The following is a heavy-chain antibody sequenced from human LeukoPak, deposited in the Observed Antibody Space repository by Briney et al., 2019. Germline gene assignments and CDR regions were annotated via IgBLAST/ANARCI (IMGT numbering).Heavy chain of an antibody. CDR2: ISWNSGSI. Sequence: SLRLSCAASGFTFDDYAMHWVRQAPGKGLEWVSGISWNSGSIGYADSVKGRFTISRDNAKNSLYLQMSSLRAEDTALYYCAKDTGYYYDSSNYWVWGQGTLVTVSS. CDR3: AKDTGYYYDSSNYWV. CDR1: GFTFDDYA. D-gene: IGHD3-22*01. V-gene: IGHV3-9*01. J-gene: IGHJ4*02.